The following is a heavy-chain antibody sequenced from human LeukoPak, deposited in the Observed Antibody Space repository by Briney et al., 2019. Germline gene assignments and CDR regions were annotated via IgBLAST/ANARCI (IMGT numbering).Heavy chain of an antibody. CDR2: IYDSGST. CDR1: GGSMTNLY. CDR3: AREDIGHYYGSGSYYMIPYYYYGMDV. D-gene: IGHD3-10*01. J-gene: IGHJ6*02. V-gene: IGHV4-59*12. Sequence: SETLSLTCSVSGGSMTNLYWTWIRQPPGKGLEWIGDIYDSGSTWYNTSLESRVTISVDTSKNQFSLKLSSVTAADTAVYYCAREDIGHYYGSGSYYMIPYYYYGMDVWGQGTTVTVSS.